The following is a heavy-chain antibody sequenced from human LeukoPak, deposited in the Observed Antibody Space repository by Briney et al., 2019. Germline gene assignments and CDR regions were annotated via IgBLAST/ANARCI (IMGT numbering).Heavy chain of an antibody. V-gene: IGHV1-69*05. CDR3: ARDGAPLPPRASSPYYYYYYMDV. J-gene: IGHJ6*03. D-gene: IGHD6-6*01. Sequence: ASVKVSCKASGGTFSSYAISWVRQAPGQGLEWMGGIIPIFGTANYAQKFQGRVTITTDESTSTAYMELSSLRSEDTAVYYCARDGAPLPPRASSPYYYYYYMDVWGKGTTVTVSS. CDR2: IIPIFGTA. CDR1: GGTFSSYA.